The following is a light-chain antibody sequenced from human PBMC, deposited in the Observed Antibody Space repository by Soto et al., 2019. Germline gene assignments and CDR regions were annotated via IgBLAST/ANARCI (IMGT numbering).Light chain of an antibody. V-gene: IGLV2-8*01. Sequence: QSVLTQPPSASGSRGQSVTISCTGLSSDVDDYKYVSWYQQHPGKAPILIIYELSQRPSGVPDRFSGSKSGNAASLTVSGLQADDEADYYCSSYAGSNTLHVVFGGGTKLTVL. CDR2: ELS. J-gene: IGLJ2*01. CDR1: SSDVDDYKY. CDR3: SSYAGSNTLHVV.